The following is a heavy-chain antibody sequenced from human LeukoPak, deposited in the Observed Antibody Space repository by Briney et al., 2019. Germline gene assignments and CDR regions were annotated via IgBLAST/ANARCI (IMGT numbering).Heavy chain of an antibody. CDR2: LWYDGGNK. V-gene: IGHV3-33*06. CDR3: AKDGPEIGNAYYYYMDV. D-gene: IGHD5-24*01. CDR1: GLTFSAYG. Sequence: GGSLRLSCAASGLTFSAYGMHWVRQAPGKGLEWVAILWYDGGNKYYADSVKGRFTISRDNSKNTLFLQMNSLRVEDTAVYYCAKDGPEIGNAYYYYMDVWGKGTTVTVSS. J-gene: IGHJ6*03.